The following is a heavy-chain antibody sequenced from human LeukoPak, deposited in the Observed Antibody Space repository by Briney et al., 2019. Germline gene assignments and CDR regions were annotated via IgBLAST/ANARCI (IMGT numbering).Heavy chain of an antibody. CDR1: GFTVSSNY. V-gene: IGHV3-53*01. CDR2: IYSGGST. J-gene: IGHJ4*02. D-gene: IGHD2-15*01. Sequence: GGSLRLSCAASGFTVSSNYMNWVRQAPGKGLEWVSVIYSGGSTYYADSVKGRFTIPRDNSKNTPYLQMNHLRAEDTAVYYCARGYCSGGSCDSDYWGQGTLVTVSS. CDR3: ARGYCSGGSCDSDY.